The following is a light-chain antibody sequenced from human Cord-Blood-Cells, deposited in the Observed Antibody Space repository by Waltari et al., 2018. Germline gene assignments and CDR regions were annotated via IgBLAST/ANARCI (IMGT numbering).Light chain of an antibody. V-gene: IGKV3-20*01. CDR2: GAS. CDR3: QQYGSSPGT. CDR1: QSVSSSY. J-gene: IGKJ2*01. Sequence: TQSPGTLSLSPGERATLSCRASQSVSSSYLAWYQQKPGQAPRLLIYGASSRATGIPDRFSGSGSGTDFTLTISRLEPEDFAVYYCQQYGSSPGTVGQGTKLEIK.